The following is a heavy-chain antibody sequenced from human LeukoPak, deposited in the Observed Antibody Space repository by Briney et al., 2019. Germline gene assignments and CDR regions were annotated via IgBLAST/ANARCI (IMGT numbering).Heavy chain of an antibody. V-gene: IGHV1-2*02. Sequence: ASVKVSCTASGYTFTGYYMHWVRRAPGQGLEWMGGINPNSGGTNYAQKFQGRVTMTRDTSISTAYMELSRLRSDDTAVYYCATTTCSSTSCLQLNWFDPWGQGTLVTVSS. CDR2: INPNSGGT. J-gene: IGHJ5*02. CDR3: ATTTCSSTSCLQLNWFDP. CDR1: GYTFTGYY. D-gene: IGHD2-2*01.